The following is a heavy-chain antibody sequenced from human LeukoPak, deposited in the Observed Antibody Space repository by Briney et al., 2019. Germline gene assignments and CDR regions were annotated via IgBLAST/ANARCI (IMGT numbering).Heavy chain of an antibody. CDR3: ATDIVVGTGFDY. V-gene: IGHV3-30*04. J-gene: IGHJ4*02. CDR1: GFTFSSYA. D-gene: IGHD2-2*01. Sequence: GGSLRLSCAASGFTFSSYAMHWVRQAPGKGLEWVAVISYDGSNKYYADSVKGRFTISRDNSKNTLYLQMNSPRAEDTAVYYCATDIVVGTGFDYWGQGTLVTVSS. CDR2: ISYDGSNK.